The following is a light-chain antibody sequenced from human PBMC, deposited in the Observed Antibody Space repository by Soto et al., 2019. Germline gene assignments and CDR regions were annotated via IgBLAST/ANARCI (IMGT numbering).Light chain of an antibody. J-gene: IGLJ1*01. V-gene: IGLV2-14*01. CDR3: SSYTSSSTRV. CDR1: SSDVGGYNY. CDR2: DVS. Sequence: QSALTQPASVSGSPGQSITISCTGTSSDVGGYNYVSWYQQHPGKAPKLMIYDVSKRPSGVSNRFSGSKSGNTASLTISGLQAEDEADYSCSSYTSSSTRVFGTGTKLTVL.